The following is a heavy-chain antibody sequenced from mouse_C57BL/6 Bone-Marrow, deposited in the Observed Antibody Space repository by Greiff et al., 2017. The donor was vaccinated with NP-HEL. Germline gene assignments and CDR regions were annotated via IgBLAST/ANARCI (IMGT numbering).Heavy chain of an antibody. V-gene: IGHV1-15*01. CDR3: TRRKGYYAMDY. J-gene: IGHJ4*01. Sequence: QVHVKQSGAGLVRPGASVTLSCKASGYTFTDYEMHWVKQTPVHGLEWIGAIDPETGGTAYNQKFKGKAILTADKSSSTAYMELRSLTSEDSAVYYCTRRKGYYAMDYWGQGTSVTVSS. CDR2: IDPETGGT. CDR1: GYTFTDYE.